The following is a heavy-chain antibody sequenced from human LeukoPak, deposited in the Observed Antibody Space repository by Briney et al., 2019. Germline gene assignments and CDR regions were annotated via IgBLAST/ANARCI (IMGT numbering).Heavy chain of an antibody. V-gene: IGHV3-23*01. J-gene: IGHJ4*02. Sequence: GGSLRVSCGASGFTFSNYGMSWVRQAPGQGLEWVSLISASGSSTDYADYVKGRVTISSDNSMNTLSLEMNSLRADEPAVYYCVKYGRYIWCWSAVYCDYWGGRTLVSVLS. CDR2: ISASGSST. CDR1: GFTFSNYG. D-gene: IGHD1-20*01. CDR3: VKYGRYIWCWSAVYCDY.